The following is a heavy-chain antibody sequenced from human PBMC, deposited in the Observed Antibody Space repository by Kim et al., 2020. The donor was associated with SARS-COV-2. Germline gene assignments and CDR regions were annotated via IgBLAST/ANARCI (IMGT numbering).Heavy chain of an antibody. J-gene: IGHJ6*02. V-gene: IGHV3-30*18. D-gene: IGHD3-16*01. Sequence: GGSLRLSCAASGFTFSSYGMHWVRQAPGKGLDWVAVISYDGRNKYHADSVKGRFTISRDNSKNTLYLQMNSLRPEDTAVYYCAKVGAYYGLDVWGQGTTVTVSS. CDR1: GFTFSSYG. CDR2: ISYDGRNK. CDR3: AKVGAYYGLDV.